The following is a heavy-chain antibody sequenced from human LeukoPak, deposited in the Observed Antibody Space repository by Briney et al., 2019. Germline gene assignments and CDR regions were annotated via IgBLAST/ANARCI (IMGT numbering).Heavy chain of an antibody. D-gene: IGHD3-10*01. Sequence: GGSLRLSCAVSGFSVSRQWMTWGRQAPGKGLEWVANMNNDGSQRDYLDSVKGRFTISKDNGKNSVVLQMNSLRAEDTAVYYCVVSVGEYWGQGTLVTVST. J-gene: IGHJ4*02. V-gene: IGHV3-7*01. CDR3: VVSVGEY. CDR2: MNNDGSQR. CDR1: GFSVSRQW.